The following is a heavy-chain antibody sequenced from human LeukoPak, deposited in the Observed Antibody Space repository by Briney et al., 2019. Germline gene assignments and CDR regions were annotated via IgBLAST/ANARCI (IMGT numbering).Heavy chain of an antibody. CDR2: ISNDGRSI. J-gene: IGHJ4*02. V-gene: IGHV3-30*03. D-gene: IGHD2-15*01. CDR3: AREACSGSCHSDYFDY. CDR1: GFTFSSYG. Sequence: PGRSLRLSCAASGFTFSSYGMHWVRQAPAKGLEWGAVISNDGRSIYYADSVKGRFTISRDNSKNTLYLQVNSLRTEDTAVYSCAREACSGSCHSDYFDYWDLGTLVTVSS.